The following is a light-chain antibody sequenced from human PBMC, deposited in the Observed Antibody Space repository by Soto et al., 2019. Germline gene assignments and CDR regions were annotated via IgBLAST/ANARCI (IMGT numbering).Light chain of an antibody. V-gene: IGLV1-40*01. J-gene: IGLJ2*01. Sequence: QLVLTQPPSVSGAPGQRVTISCTGSSSNIGAGYDVHWYQQLPGTAPKLLIYYNNNRPSGVPDRFSGSKSGTSATLGITGLQIGDEADYYCATWDSSLSAAVFGGGTKLTVL. CDR1: SSNIGAGYD. CDR3: ATWDSSLSAAV. CDR2: YNN.